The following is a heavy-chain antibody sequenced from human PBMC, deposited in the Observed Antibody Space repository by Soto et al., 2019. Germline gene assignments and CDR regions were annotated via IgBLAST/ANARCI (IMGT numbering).Heavy chain of an antibody. D-gene: IGHD2-15*01. CDR1: GGSISSSSYY. CDR2: IYYSGST. Sequence: QLQLQESGPGLVKPSETLSLTCTVSGGSISSSSYYWGWIRQPPGKGLEWIGSIYYSGSTYYNLSLKSRVPISVDTPENQFSLTLSSGTAAYTPVYFCARLPGCCGGDSCRIDYWGQGTLVTVSS. CDR3: ARLPGCCGGDSCRIDY. J-gene: IGHJ4*02. V-gene: IGHV4-39*01.